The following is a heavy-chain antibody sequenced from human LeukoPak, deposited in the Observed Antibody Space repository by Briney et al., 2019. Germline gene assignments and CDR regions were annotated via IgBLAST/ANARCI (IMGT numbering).Heavy chain of an antibody. Sequence: ASVTLSCKASVYTFTVYYMHWVRQAPGQPLEWMGWINRNSGGTNYAQKFQRSVTMTRDTSISTAYMELSRLRSDDTAVYSCAKSSSGAIYYYYYYMDVWGKGTTVTVSS. CDR1: VYTFTVYY. D-gene: IGHD1-26*01. CDR2: INRNSGGT. J-gene: IGHJ6*03. V-gene: IGHV1-2*02. CDR3: AKSSSGAIYYYYYYMDV.